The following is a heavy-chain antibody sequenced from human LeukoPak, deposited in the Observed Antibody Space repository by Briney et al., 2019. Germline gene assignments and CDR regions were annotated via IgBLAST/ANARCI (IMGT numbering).Heavy chain of an antibody. Sequence: PSEPPSLTCAVAGYSIRNCYYWGEVRQAPGKRLGWIGSIYHSGSTYYNPSLKSRVTISIDTSKNHFSLKLSSVTAADTAVYYCPRWGSSSRYFDYWGQRTVVTVSS. CDR2: IYHSGST. CDR1: GYSIRNCYY. J-gene: IGHJ4*02. V-gene: IGHV4-38-2*01. CDR3: PRWGSSSRYFDY. D-gene: IGHD6-6*01.